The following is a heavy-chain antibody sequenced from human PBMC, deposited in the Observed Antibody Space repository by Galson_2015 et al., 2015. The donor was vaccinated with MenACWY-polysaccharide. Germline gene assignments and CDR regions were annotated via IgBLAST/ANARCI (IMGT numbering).Heavy chain of an antibody. CDR3: AKDAIAGIVLTPLRIPLQR. J-gene: IGHJ1*01. Sequence: SLRLSCAVSGFIFSDYAIHWVRQAPGKGLEWLAVISYDGSNKYYLESVKGRFTISRDNSKNTLYLVMNSLRAEDTAIYYCAKDAIAGIVLTPLRIPLQRWGQGTLVAVSS. CDR1: GFIFSDYA. CDR2: ISYDGSNK. D-gene: IGHD6-13*01. V-gene: IGHV3-30*18.